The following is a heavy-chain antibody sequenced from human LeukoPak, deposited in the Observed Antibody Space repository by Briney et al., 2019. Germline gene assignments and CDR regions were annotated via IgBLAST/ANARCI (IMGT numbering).Heavy chain of an antibody. CDR1: GYTFTSYY. CDR3: ARVPSLYCSGGSCYKVPWFDP. V-gene: IGHV1-46*01. D-gene: IGHD2-15*01. Sequence: ASVKVSCKASGYTFTSYYMHWVRQAPGQGLEWMGIINPSGGSTSYAQKFQGRVTMTRDTSTSTVYMELSSLRSEDTAAYYCARVPSLYCSGGSCYKVPWFDPWGQGTLVTVSS. CDR2: INPSGGST. J-gene: IGHJ5*02.